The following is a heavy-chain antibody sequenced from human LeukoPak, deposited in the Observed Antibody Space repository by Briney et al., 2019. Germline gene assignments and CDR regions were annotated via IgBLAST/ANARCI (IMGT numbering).Heavy chain of an antibody. CDR2: IYCSVST. CDR1: GGSISGFY. V-gene: IGHV4-59*01. CDR3: ARDASYMDYYGMDV. D-gene: IGHD3-10*01. Sequence: SETLSLTCTLSGGSISGFYWSWVREPPGHGLGWIGYIYCSVSTRYNPSLKSRVTISVDTSKNQFSLKLSSMTAADTAVYYCARDASYMDYYGMDVWGQGTTVTVSS. J-gene: IGHJ6*02.